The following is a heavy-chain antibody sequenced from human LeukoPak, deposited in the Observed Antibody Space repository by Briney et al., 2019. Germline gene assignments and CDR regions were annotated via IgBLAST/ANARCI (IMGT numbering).Heavy chain of an antibody. CDR3: ARDYHSRAVVTAIKYAFDI. V-gene: IGHV3-21*01. J-gene: IGHJ3*02. D-gene: IGHD2-21*02. CDR2: ISSSSSYI. CDR1: GFTFSSYE. Sequence: PGGSLRLSCAASGFTFSSYEMNWVRQAPGKGLEWVSSISSSSSYIYYADSVKGRFTISRDNAKNSLYLQMNSLRAEDTAVYYCARDYHSRAVVTAIKYAFDIWGQGTMVTVSS.